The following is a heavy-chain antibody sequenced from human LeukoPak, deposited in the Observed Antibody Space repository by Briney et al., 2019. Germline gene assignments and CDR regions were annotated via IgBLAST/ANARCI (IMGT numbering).Heavy chain of an antibody. CDR1: GFTFDDYA. CDR2: ISWNSGSI. J-gene: IGHJ4*02. Sequence: PGRSLRLSCAASGFTFDDYAMHWVRQAPGKGLEWVSGISWNSGSIGYADSVKGRFTISRDNSKNSLYLQMNSLRTEDTALYYCAKDRGGYSYAADYWGQGTLVTVSS. CDR3: AKDRGGYSYAADY. V-gene: IGHV3-9*01. D-gene: IGHD5-18*01.